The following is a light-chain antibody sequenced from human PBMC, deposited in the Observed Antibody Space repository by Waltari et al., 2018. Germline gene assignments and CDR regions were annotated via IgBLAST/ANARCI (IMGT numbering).Light chain of an antibody. V-gene: IGKV3-20*01. CDR2: GAS. J-gene: IGKJ1*01. Sequence: EIVLTHSPGTLSLSLGERATVPCRASQSVSRALAWYQQKPGQAPRLLIYGASTRATGIPDRFIGSGSGTDFSLTIIRLEPDDFAVYYCQQYLRLPVTFGQGTTVEI. CDR3: QQYLRLPVT. CDR1: QSVSRA.